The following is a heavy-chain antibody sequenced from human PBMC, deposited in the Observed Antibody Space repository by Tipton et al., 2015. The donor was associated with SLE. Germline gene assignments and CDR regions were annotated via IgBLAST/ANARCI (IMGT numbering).Heavy chain of an antibody. CDR2: IYTSGST. Sequence: TLSLTCTVSGDSISSYYWSWIRQPPGKGLEWIGYIYTSGSTNYNPSLESRVTISVDTSKNQFSLKMNSVTTADTALYFCARDFRAISYWGQGILVTVSS. D-gene: IGHD3-3*02. J-gene: IGHJ4*02. V-gene: IGHV4-59*01. CDR3: ARDFRAISY. CDR1: GDSISSYY.